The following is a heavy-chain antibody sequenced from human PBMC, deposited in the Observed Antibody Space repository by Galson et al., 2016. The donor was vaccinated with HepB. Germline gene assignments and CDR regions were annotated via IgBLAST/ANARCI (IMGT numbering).Heavy chain of an antibody. Sequence: LRLSCAASGFTFNYYVLNWVRQAPGKGLEWVAVTSYDGSDKYYADSVKGRFTISRDNSKNTLYLQMNSLRAEDTAVYYCARGRDYGFWSGYLYWGQGTPVTVSS. CDR2: TSYDGSDK. J-gene: IGHJ4*02. CDR1: GFTFNYYV. V-gene: IGHV3-30*04. CDR3: ARGRDYGFWSGYLY. D-gene: IGHD3-3*01.